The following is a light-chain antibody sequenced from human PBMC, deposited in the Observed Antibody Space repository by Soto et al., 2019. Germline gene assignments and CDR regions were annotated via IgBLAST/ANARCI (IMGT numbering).Light chain of an antibody. CDR3: SSYVVSYSWV. CDR2: EGS. CDR1: SSDVGSYNL. Sequence: QSVLTQPASVSGSPGQSITISCTGTSSDVGSYNLVSWYQQHPGKAPKLMIYEGSKRPSGVSNRFSGSKSGNTASLTISGLQAEDEADYYCSSYVVSYSWVFGGGTKLTVL. V-gene: IGLV2-23*01. J-gene: IGLJ3*02.